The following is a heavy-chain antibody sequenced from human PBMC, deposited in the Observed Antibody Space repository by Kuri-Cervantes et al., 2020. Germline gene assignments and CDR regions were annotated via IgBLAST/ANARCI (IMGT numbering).Heavy chain of an antibody. V-gene: IGHV3-30*03. D-gene: IGHD3-9*01. J-gene: IGHJ6*02. CDR3: ARGRECLRYFDWLCSDYGMDV. CDR2: ISYDGSNK. CDR1: GFTFSSYG. Sequence: GESLKISCAASGFTFSSYGMHWVRQAPGKGLEWVAVISYDGSNKYYADSVKGRFTISRDNSKNTLYLQMNSLRAEDTAVYYCARGRECLRYFDWLCSDYGMDVCGQGTTVTVSS.